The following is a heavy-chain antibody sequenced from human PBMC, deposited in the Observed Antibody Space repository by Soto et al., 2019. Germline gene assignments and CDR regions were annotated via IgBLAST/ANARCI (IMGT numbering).Heavy chain of an antibody. CDR1: GDSITSCSHY. V-gene: IGHV4-39*01. D-gene: IGHD3-22*01. J-gene: IGHJ4*02. CDR2: SSYGGST. Sequence: PSGTLSLTCTIPGDSITSCSHYWGWIRQCPGNGLENIANSSYGGSTYYNTSLKSRVADSLDTSTNQCSRGLSSVTAAYTAVYYCARSSSEPRVLMYPFDSWGQGTLVTVYS. CDR3: ARSSSEPRVLMYPFDS.